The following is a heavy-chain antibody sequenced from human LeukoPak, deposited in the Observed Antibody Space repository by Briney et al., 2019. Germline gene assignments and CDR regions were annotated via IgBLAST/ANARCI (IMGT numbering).Heavy chain of an antibody. CDR2: ISAYNGNT. J-gene: IGHJ4*02. V-gene: IGHV1-18*01. CDR3: ARVTIPIVVVPAAIRVPDY. Sequence: GASVKVSCKASGYTFISYGISWVRQAPGQGLEWMGWISAYNGNTNYAQKLQGRVTVTTDTSTSTAYMELRSLRSDDTAVYYCARVTIPIVVVPAAIRVPDYWGQGTLVTVSS. CDR1: GYTFISYG. D-gene: IGHD2-2*02.